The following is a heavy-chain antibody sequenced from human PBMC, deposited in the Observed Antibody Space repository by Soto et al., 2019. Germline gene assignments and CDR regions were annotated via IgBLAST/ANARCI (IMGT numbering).Heavy chain of an antibody. CDR2: ISYDGSNK. CDR3: GKQRVVRGSGLDY. CDR1: GFTFRSYG. D-gene: IGHD3-10*01. V-gene: IGHV3-30*18. J-gene: IGHJ4*02. Sequence: SCAAAGFTFRSYGMHWVRKAPGKGLEWVAVISYDGSNKYYADSVKGRFTISRDNSKNTLYLQMNSLRAEDTAVYYCGKQRVVRGSGLDYSAEATLGTVPS.